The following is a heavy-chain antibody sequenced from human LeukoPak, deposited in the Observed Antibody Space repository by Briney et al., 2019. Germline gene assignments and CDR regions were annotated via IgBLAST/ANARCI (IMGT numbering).Heavy chain of an antibody. Sequence: GGSLRLSWAASGYTFSSYEMKWVRQAPGKGLEWGSYISSSGRTVYYADSVKGRFTISRDNAKDSLYLQMNSLRAEYTAVYYCARQIVGATGLDYWGQGTLVTVSS. V-gene: IGHV3-48*03. CDR3: ARQIVGATGLDY. CDR1: GYTFSSYE. D-gene: IGHD1-26*01. J-gene: IGHJ4*02. CDR2: ISSSGRTV.